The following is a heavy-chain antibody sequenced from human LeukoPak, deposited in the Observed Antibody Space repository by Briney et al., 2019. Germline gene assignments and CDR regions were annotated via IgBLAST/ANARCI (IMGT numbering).Heavy chain of an antibody. CDR1: GFTFSSYS. D-gene: IGHD1-1*01. V-gene: IGHV3-48*01. CDR3: ASPKNPNWNYYYGMDV. J-gene: IGHJ6*02. Sequence: GGSLRLSCAASGFTFSSYSMNWVRQAPGKGLEWVSYISSSSSTIYYADSVKGRFTTSRDNAKNSLYLQMNSLRAEDTAVYYCASPKNPNWNYYYGMDVWGQGTTVTVSS. CDR2: ISSSSSTI.